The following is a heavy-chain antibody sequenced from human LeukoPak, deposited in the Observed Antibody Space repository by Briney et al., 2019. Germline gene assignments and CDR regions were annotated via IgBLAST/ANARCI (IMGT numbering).Heavy chain of an antibody. CDR2: INPSGGST. J-gene: IGHJ6*03. CDR3: ARGVWGYGKKNYYYYMDV. CDR1: GYTFTSYY. V-gene: IGHV1-46*01. Sequence: ASVKVSCKASGYTFTSYYMHWVRQAPGQGLEWMGIINPSGGSTSYAQKFQGRVTITRNTSISTAYMELSSLRSEDTAVYYCARGVWGYGKKNYYYYMDVWGKGTTVTVSS. D-gene: IGHD3-16*01.